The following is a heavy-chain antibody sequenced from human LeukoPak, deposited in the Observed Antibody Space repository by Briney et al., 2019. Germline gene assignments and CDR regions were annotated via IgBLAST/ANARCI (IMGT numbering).Heavy chain of an antibody. CDR2: TRYDGSNK. Sequence: GGSLRLSCAASGFTFSSYGMHWVRQAPGKGLEWVAFTRYDGSNKYYADSVKGRFTISRDNSKNTLYLQMNSLRAEDTAVYYCAKERGWTAAFDIWGQGTMVTVSS. CDR1: GFTFSSYG. J-gene: IGHJ3*02. D-gene: IGHD6-19*01. CDR3: AKERGWTAAFDI. V-gene: IGHV3-30*02.